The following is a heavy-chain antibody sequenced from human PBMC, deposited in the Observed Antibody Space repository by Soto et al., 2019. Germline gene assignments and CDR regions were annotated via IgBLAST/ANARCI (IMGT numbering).Heavy chain of an antibody. J-gene: IGHJ4*02. CDR1: GGTFNGYG. V-gene: IGHV1-69*01. CDR3: ARVRVIRGVTPRQFGL. D-gene: IGHD3-10*01. Sequence: QAHLAQSGAEVKKPGSSVTVSCKASGGTFNGYGISWVRQAPGQGLDWMGVIIPLYGTVNYAQKFQGRVSITGEPSTSTASMDLKSLRSDDTAVYYCARVRVIRGVTPRQFGLWGQGTQVTVSS. CDR2: IIPLYGTV.